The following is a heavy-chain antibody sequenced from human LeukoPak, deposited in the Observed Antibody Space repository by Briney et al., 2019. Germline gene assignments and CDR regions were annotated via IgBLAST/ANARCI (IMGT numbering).Heavy chain of an antibody. CDR1: EFTFSSYA. J-gene: IGHJ3*02. D-gene: IGHD3-22*01. CDR2: ISSSSSYI. V-gene: IGHV3-21*01. Sequence: PGGSLRLSCAASEFTFSSYAMSWVRQAPGKGLEWVSSISSSSSYIYYADSVKGRFTISRDNAKNSLYLQMNSLRAEDTAVYYCARDLTYYDSSGYPISGIWGQGTMVTVSS. CDR3: ARDLTYYDSSGYPISGI.